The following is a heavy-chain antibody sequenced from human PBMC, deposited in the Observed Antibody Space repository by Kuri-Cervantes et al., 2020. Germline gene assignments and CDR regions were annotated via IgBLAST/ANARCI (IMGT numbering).Heavy chain of an antibody. V-gene: IGHV3-9*01. CDR1: GFTFDDYA. J-gene: IGHJ4*02. CDR2: ISWNSGSI. D-gene: IGHD4-17*01. CDR3: ARGDYGDYGASLFDY. Sequence: GGSLRLSCAASGFTFDDYAMHWVRQAPGKGLEWVSGISWNSGSIGYADSVKGRFTISRDNAKNSLYLQMNSLRAEDTAVYYCARGDYGDYGASLFDYWGQGTLVTVSS.